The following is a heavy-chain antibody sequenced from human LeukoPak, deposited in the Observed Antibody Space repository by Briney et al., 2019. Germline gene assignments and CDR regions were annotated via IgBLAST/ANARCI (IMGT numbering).Heavy chain of an antibody. CDR2: ISYDGSNK. CDR1: GFTFSTYA. Sequence: PGRSLRLSCEASGFTFSTYAMHWVRQAPGKGLEWVAVISYDGSNKYYADSVKGRFTISRDNSKNTLYLQMNSLRAEETAVYYCARDPLRSGWYGYFDYWGQGTLVTVSS. J-gene: IGHJ4*02. V-gene: IGHV3-30-3*01. D-gene: IGHD6-19*01. CDR3: ARDPLRSGWYGYFDY.